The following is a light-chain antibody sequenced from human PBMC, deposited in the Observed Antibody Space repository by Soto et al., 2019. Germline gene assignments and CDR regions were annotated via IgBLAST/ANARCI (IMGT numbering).Light chain of an antibody. Sequence: EILLTQSPGALAVSPGEVSTLSCRASQSVSSNLAWCQQKPGQAPRLLIYGASSRATGIPDRFSGSGSGTDFTLTISRLEPEDFAVYYCQQYETCGQGNKVDI. CDR1: QSVSSN. J-gene: IGKJ1*01. CDR2: GAS. V-gene: IGKV3-20*01. CDR3: QQYET.